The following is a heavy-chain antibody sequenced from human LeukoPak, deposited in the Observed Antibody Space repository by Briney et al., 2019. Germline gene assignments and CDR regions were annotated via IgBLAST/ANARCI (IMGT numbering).Heavy chain of an antibody. V-gene: IGHV3-7*01. CDR1: GFTFSTYW. Sequence: GGSLRLSCAASGFTFSTYWMSWARQAPGKGLECVANIKQDGSEKYYVESAKGRFTISRDNAKNSLYLQMNSLRAEDTAVYYCARVISYGWFDPWGQGTLVTVSA. D-gene: IGHD3-16*01. CDR3: ARVISYGWFDP. CDR2: IKQDGSEK. J-gene: IGHJ5*02.